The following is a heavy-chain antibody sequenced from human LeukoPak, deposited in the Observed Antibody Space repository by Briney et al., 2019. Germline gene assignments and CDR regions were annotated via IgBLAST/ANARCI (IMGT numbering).Heavy chain of an antibody. CDR2: ISYDGSNK. J-gene: IGHJ3*02. CDR3: ASQYYYDSSGYPGAFDI. Sequence: PGRSLRLSCAASGFTFSSYGMHWVRQAPGKGLEWVAVISYDGSNKYYADSVKGRFTISRDNSKNTLYLQMNSLRAEDTAVYYCASQYYYDSSGYPGAFDIWGQGTMVTVSS. V-gene: IGHV3-30*03. D-gene: IGHD3-22*01. CDR1: GFTFSSYG.